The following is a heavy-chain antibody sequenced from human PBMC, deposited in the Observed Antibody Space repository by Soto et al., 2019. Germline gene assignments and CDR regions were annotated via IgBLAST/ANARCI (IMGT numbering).Heavy chain of an antibody. CDR1: GVSVNTHV. Sequence: QVQLVESGGGVVQPGRSLRLSCAASGVSVNTHVIHWIRQAPGKGLEWVAVLWYDGSREYYADSVKGRLTISRDNSKNMMYLQMDNLRVQDTAVYYCARVPRFHTWYFDYWGQGTLANVSS. CDR2: LWYDGSRE. V-gene: IGHV3-33*01. CDR3: ARVPRFHTWYFDY. J-gene: IGHJ4*02. D-gene: IGHD2-2*02.